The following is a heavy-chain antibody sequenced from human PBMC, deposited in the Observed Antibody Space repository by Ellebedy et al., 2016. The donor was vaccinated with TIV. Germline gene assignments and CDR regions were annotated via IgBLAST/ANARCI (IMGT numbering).Heavy chain of an antibody. Sequence: PGGSLRLSCAASGFTFSSYSMNWVRQAPGKGLEWVSYISSSSSTIYYADSVKGRFTISRDNAKNSLYLQMNSMRDEDTAVYYCARGQSFQYWLNLDYWGQGTLVTVPS. CDR2: ISSSSSTI. V-gene: IGHV3-48*02. J-gene: IGHJ4*02. CDR1: GFTFSSYS. CDR3: ARGQSFQYWLNLDY. D-gene: IGHD2-8*02.